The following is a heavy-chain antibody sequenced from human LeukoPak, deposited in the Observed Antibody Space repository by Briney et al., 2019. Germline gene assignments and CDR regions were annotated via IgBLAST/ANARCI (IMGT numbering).Heavy chain of an antibody. J-gene: IGHJ2*01. Sequence: SVKVSCKASGGTFSSYAISWVRQAPGQGLEWMGRIIPILGIANYAQKFQGRVTITVDKSTSTAYMELSSLRSEDTAVYYCARGGVVVIEDWYFDLWGRGTLVTVSS. D-gene: IGHD3-22*01. CDR3: ARGGVVVIEDWYFDL. CDR2: IIPILGIA. V-gene: IGHV1-69*04. CDR1: GGTFSSYA.